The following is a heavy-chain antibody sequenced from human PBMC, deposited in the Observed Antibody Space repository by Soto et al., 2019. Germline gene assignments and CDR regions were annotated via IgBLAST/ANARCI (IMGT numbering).Heavy chain of an antibody. D-gene: IGHD6-19*01. CDR3: ARVVYSNRWIFDX. V-gene: IGHV3-7*01. CDR2: IKQDGSEK. Sequence: PGEALKISCAASGFIFGNFWMSWVRQAPGKGLELVANIKQDGSEKYYVDSVKGRFTLYRENAKNSLHLQMKSLKAEDTAMYLCARVVYSNRWIFDXWGQGTLFTVSX. J-gene: IGHJ4*01. CDR1: GFIFGNFW.